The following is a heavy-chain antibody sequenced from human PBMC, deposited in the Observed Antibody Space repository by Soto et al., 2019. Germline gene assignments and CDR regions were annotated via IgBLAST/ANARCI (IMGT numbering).Heavy chain of an antibody. D-gene: IGHD2-15*01. J-gene: IGHJ3*02. CDR2: FDPEDGET. V-gene: IGHV1-24*01. CDR3: ATAAPRRYCSGGSCYFDAFDI. CDR1: GYTLTELS. Sequence: GPSVKVSCKVSGYTLTELSMHWVRQAPGKGLEWMGGFDPEDGETIYAQKFQGRVTMTEDTSTDTAYMELSSLRSEDTAVYYCATAAPRRYCSGGSCYFDAFDIWGQGTMVTVSS.